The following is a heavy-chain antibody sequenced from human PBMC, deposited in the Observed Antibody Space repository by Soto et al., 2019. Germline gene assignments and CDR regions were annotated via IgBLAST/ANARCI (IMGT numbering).Heavy chain of an antibody. Sequence: SQTLSLTCAISGDSVSSNSAAWNWIRQSPSRGLEWLGRTYYRSKWYNDYAVSVKSRITINPDTSKNQFSLQLNSVTPEDTAVYYCASQGGGYSSSQYYYMDVWGKGTMVTVSS. CDR3: ASQGGGYSSSQYYYMDV. CDR1: GDSVSSNSAA. CDR2: TYYRSKWYN. V-gene: IGHV6-1*01. J-gene: IGHJ6*03. D-gene: IGHD6-6*01.